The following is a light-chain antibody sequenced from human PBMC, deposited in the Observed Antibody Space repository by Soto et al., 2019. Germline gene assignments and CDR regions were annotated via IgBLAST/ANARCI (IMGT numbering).Light chain of an antibody. Sequence: DIVMTQSPYSLAVSLGERATINCKSSQSVLYSSNNNNYIAWYQQKPGQPPKLIIYWASTRESGVPDRFSGSGSGTDFTLTISSLQSEDFAVYYCQQYSKWPITFGQGTRLEIK. CDR2: WAS. J-gene: IGKJ5*01. V-gene: IGKV4-1*01. CDR1: QSVLYSSNNNNY. CDR3: QQYSKWPIT.